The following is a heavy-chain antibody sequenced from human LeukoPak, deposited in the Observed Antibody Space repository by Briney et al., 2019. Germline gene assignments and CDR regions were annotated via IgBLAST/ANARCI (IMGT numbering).Heavy chain of an antibody. CDR3: ARDLSGSGDY. D-gene: IGHD5-12*01. CDR1: GFTFSSYW. J-gene: IGHJ4*02. V-gene: IGHV3-74*01. CDR2: IYPDGSIT. Sequence: PGGSLRLSCAASGFTFSSYWMHWVRQAPGKGLVWVSRIYPDGSITNYADSVKGRFTISRDNAKNTLYLQLNSLRAEDTAVYYCARDLSGSGDYWGQGTLVTVSS.